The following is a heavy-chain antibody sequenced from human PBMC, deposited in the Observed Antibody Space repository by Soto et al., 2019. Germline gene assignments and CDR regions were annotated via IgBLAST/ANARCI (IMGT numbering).Heavy chain of an antibody. J-gene: IGHJ4*02. Sequence: GSLRLSCAASGFPFSSYYMNWVRQAPGKGLQWVAKSKPDGSDSYDVDSVKGRFIVSRDNAKNPLFLQMNSLRPEDAAVYYCATEDWWRPEFWGQGTPVTVSS. D-gene: IGHD2-8*02. V-gene: IGHV3-7*01. CDR3: ATEDWWRPEF. CDR1: GFPFSSYY. CDR2: SKPDGSDS.